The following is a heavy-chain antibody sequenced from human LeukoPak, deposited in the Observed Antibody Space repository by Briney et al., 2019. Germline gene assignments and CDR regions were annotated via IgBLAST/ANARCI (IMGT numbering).Heavy chain of an antibody. V-gene: IGHV3-11*01. CDR1: GFTFSDYY. D-gene: IGHD1-26*01. J-gene: IGHJ6*02. Sequence: PGGSLRRSCAASGFTFSDYYMTWIRQAPGRGLEWVSYISGVYDNIYYGDSVKGRFTISRDNAKNSVYLQMSSLRADDTAVYYCARGGAHGMDVWGQGTTVTVSS. CDR2: ISGVYDNI. CDR3: ARGGAHGMDV.